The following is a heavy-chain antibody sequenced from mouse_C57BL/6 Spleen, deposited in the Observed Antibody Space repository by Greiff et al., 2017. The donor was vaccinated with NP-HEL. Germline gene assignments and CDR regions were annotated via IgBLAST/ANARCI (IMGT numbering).Heavy chain of an antibody. CDR3: ARHNEFAY. J-gene: IGHJ3*01. CDR1: GFTFSDYY. V-gene: IGHV5-12*01. Sequence: EVKVVESGGGLVQPGGSLKLSCAASGFTFSDYYMYWVRQTPEKRLEWVAYISNGGGSTYYPDTVKGRFTISRDNAKNTLYLQMSRLKSEDTAMYYCARHNEFAYWGQGTLVTVSA. CDR2: ISNGGGST.